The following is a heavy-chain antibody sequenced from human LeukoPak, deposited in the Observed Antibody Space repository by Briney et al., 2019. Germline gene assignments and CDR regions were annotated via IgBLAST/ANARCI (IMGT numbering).Heavy chain of an antibody. CDR1: GFTFSSYS. Sequence: PGGSLRLSCAASGFTFSSYSMNCVRQAPGKGLVWVSRIHSDGTTTSYADSVKGRFTISRDNAKNTLYLQMNSLRAEDTAVYFCARDHGYGGRFDFDYWGQGTLVTVSS. D-gene: IGHD4-23*01. CDR3: ARDHGYGGRFDFDY. V-gene: IGHV3-74*01. CDR2: IHSDGTTT. J-gene: IGHJ4*02.